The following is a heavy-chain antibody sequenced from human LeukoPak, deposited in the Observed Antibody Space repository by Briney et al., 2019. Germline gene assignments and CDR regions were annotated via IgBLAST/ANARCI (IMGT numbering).Heavy chain of an antibody. D-gene: IGHD4-17*01. CDR2: IYYSGST. Sequence: PSETLSLTCTVSGGSISSYYWSWIRQPPGKGLEWIGYIYYSGSTNYNPSLKGRVTISVDTSKNQFSLKLSSVTAADTAVYYCARLVSTTVYYFYYWGQGTLVTVSS. J-gene: IGHJ4*02. CDR3: ARLVSTTVYYFYY. V-gene: IGHV4-59*01. CDR1: GGSISSYY.